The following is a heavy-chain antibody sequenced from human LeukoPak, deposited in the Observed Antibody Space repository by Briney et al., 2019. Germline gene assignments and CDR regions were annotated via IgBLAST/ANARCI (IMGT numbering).Heavy chain of an antibody. V-gene: IGHV3-21*01. CDR1: GFTFSSYS. J-gene: IGHJ4*02. Sequence: GGSLRLSCAASGFTFSSYSMNWVRQAPGKGLEWVSSISSSSSCIYYTDSVKGRFTISRDNAKNSLYLQMNSLIAEDTALYYCARDADISNHYSYFDYWGQGALVTVSS. CDR3: ARDADISNHYSYFDY. D-gene: IGHD3-22*01. CDR2: ISSSSSCI.